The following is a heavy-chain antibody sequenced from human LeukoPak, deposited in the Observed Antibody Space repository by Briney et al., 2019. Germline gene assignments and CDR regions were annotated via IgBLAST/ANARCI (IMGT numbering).Heavy chain of an antibody. CDR3: ATFWSGYSYFDY. Sequence: GGSLRLSCAASGFSLSSYWMTWVRQAPGKGLEWVANIKQDGSEKNYVDSVKGRFTISRDNAKNSLYLQMNSLRAEDAAVYYCATFWSGYSYFDYWGQGTLVTVSS. CDR2: IKQDGSEK. CDR1: GFSLSSYW. D-gene: IGHD3-3*01. J-gene: IGHJ4*02. V-gene: IGHV3-7*01.